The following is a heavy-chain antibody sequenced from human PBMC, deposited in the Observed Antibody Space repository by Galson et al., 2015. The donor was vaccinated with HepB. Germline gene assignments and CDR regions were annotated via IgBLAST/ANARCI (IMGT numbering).Heavy chain of an antibody. CDR3: ARLPPWGDAFDI. CDR2: INPNSGGT. D-gene: IGHD7-27*01. V-gene: IGHV1-2*06. Sequence: SVKVSCKASGYTFNGYYMHWVRQAPGQGLEWMGRINPNSGGTNYAQKFQGRVTMTRDTSISTAYMELSRLRSDDTAVYYCARLPPWGDAFDIWGRGTMVTVSS. CDR1: GYTFNGYY. J-gene: IGHJ3*02.